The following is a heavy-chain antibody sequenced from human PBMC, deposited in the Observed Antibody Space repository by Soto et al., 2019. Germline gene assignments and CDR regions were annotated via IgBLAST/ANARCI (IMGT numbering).Heavy chain of an antibody. Sequence: GGSLRLSCNASGFTVSSSYMSWVRQAPGMGLEWVAVIESGGTAHYADSVKGRFTISRDNPNNIIYLQLHTLRAEDTAVYYCAKDLGPLKLLNYVFYGLDVWGQGTTVTVSS. CDR1: GFTVSSSY. D-gene: IGHD2-21*02. CDR3: AKDLGPLKLLNYVFYGLDV. CDR2: IESGGTA. J-gene: IGHJ6*02. V-gene: IGHV3-53*01.